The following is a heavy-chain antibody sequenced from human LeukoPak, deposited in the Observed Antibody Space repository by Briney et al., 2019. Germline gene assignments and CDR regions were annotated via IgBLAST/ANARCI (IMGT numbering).Heavy chain of an antibody. J-gene: IGHJ3*02. CDR3: ARHSAHSSTNDAFDI. D-gene: IGHD6-13*01. Sequence: SETLSLTCTVSGGSISSYYWSWIRQPPGKGLEWIGSIYYSGSTNYNPSLKSRVTISVDTSKNQFSLKLSSVTAADTAVYYCARHSAHSSTNDAFDIWGQGTMVTVSS. CDR2: IYYSGST. CDR1: GGSISSYY. V-gene: IGHV4-59*01.